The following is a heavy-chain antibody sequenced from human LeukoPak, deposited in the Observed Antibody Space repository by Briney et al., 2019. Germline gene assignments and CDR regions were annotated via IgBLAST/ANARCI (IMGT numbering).Heavy chain of an antibody. CDR3: AREYSSSVAYYYGMDV. CDR2: ISYDGSNK. CDR1: GFTFSSYA. V-gene: IGHV3-30-3*01. J-gene: IGHJ6*02. Sequence: PGGSLGLSCAASGFTFSSYAMHWVRQAPGKGLEWVAVISYDGSNKYYADSVKGRFTISRDNSKNTLYLQMNSLRAEDTAVYYCAREYSSSVAYYYGMDVWGQGTTVTVSS. D-gene: IGHD6-6*01.